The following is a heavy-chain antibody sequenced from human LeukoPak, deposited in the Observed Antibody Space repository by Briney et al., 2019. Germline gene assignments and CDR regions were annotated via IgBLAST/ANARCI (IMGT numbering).Heavy chain of an antibody. J-gene: IGHJ4*02. V-gene: IGHV4-34*10. D-gene: IGHD1-26*01. CDR2: MYYSGST. CDR3: ASHSVGAPTRFDY. CDR1: GGSFSGYY. Sequence: SETLSLTCAVYGGSFSGYYWGWIRQPPGKGLEWIGSMYYSGSTYYNPSLKSRVTMSVDTSKNQFSLNLSSVTAADTAVYYCASHSVGAPTRFDYWGQGTLVSVSS.